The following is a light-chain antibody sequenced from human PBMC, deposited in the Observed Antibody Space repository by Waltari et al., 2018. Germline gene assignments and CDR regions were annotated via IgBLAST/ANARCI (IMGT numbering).Light chain of an antibody. V-gene: IGLV1-40*01. CDR3: QSYDSGLRGV. Sequence: QSVLAQPPSVSGAPGQRVTISCTGSSSNIGADYDVHWDQQLPGTAPKLVIYATRHRPSGVPDRFVGSRSGTSASLAITGLQAEDEADYYCQSYDSGLRGVFGTGTKVTVL. CDR1: SSNIGADYD. J-gene: IGLJ1*01. CDR2: ATR.